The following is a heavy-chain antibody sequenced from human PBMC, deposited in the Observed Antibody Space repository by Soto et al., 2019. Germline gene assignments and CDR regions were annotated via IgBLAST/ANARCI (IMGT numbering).Heavy chain of an antibody. J-gene: IGHJ4*02. CDR2: IKEDGSEQ. V-gene: IGHV3-7*01. Sequence: EVQLVESGGGLVQPGGSLRLSCAASGFSFRRYWMSWVRQAPGKGLEWVANIKEDGSEQYYVDSVKGRFTIFRDNAKNSLSLQMNSLRAEDTAIYYCARDPTASYGDSLLFDYWGQGTLVIVSS. CDR3: ARDPTASYGDSLLFDY. D-gene: IGHD4-17*01. CDR1: GFSFRRYW.